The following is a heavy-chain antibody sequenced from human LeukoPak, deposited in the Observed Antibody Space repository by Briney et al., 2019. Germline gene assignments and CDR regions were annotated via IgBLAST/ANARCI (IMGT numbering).Heavy chain of an antibody. J-gene: IGHJ5*02. Sequence: QSGGSLRLSCAASGFIVSSNYMSWVRQAPGKGLEWVSVIYSGGATYYADSVKGRFTISRDNSKNMLYLQMNSLRAEDTAVYYCARGPIVGPTKGFDPWGQGTLVTVSS. V-gene: IGHV3-53*01. CDR2: IYSGGAT. CDR1: GFIVSSNY. D-gene: IGHD1-26*01. CDR3: ARGPIVGPTKGFDP.